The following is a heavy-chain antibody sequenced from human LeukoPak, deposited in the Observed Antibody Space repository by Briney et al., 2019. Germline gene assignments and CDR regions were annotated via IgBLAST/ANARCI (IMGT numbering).Heavy chain of an antibody. D-gene: IGHD7-27*01. J-gene: IGHJ4*02. V-gene: IGHV4-59*01. CDR3: ARETDWGFDY. CDR2: IYYSGST. Sequence: SETLSLTCTVSGGSISSYYWSWIRQPPGKGLEWIGYIYYSGSTNYSPSLKSRVTISVDTSKNQFSLKLSSVTAADTAAYYCARETDWGFDYWGQGTLVTVSS. CDR1: GGSISSYY.